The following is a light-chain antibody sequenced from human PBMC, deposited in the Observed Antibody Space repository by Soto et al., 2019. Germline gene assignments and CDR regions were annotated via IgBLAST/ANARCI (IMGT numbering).Light chain of an antibody. CDR2: DAS. CDR3: QQYGSSPLT. CDR1: QTVNNN. Sequence: VMTQAPATLSVSPGEGATLSCRASQTVNNNVAWYQLKDGQAPRLLIYDASNRATGIPARFSGSGSGTDFTLTISRLEPEDFAVYYCQQYGSSPLTFGGGTKVDIK. V-gene: IGKV3-20*01. J-gene: IGKJ4*01.